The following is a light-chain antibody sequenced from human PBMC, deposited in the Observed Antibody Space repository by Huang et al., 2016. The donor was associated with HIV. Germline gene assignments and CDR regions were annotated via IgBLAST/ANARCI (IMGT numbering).Light chain of an antibody. J-gene: IGKJ5*01. CDR1: HSVSSN. CDR2: GAS. Sequence: ERVMTQSPATLSVAPGERVTLSCRASHSVSSNLAWYQQKPGQAPRLLIHGASTRATGIPARFNGSGSGTEFTLAISSLQSEDSGVYFCQQYDNWPLTFGQGTRLEMK. CDR3: QQYDNWPLT. V-gene: IGKV3-15*01.